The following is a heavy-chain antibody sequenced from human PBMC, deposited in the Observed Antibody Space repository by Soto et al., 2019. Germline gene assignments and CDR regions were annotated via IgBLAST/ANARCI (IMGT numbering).Heavy chain of an antibody. CDR3: ARAPHERVIGRWFDT. Sequence: QVQLVQSGAEVKKPGASVKVSCKTSGYIFTSYVVCWVRQAPGQRLEWIGWINGGNANTKYSQKFQGRVTITRDTSASTAYMELGSLRSEDTAVYYCARAPHERVIGRWFDTWGQGTLVTDSS. D-gene: IGHD2-21*01. V-gene: IGHV1-3*01. CDR2: INGGNANT. J-gene: IGHJ5*02. CDR1: GYIFTSYV.